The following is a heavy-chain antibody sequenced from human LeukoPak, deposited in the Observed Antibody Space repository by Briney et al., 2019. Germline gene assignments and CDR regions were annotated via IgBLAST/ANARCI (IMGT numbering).Heavy chain of an antibody. D-gene: IGHD5-18*01. J-gene: IGHJ3*02. CDR3: ARDDSYGYLEFGAFDI. V-gene: IGHV3-23*01. CDR1: GFTFSSYA. CDR2: ISGSGGST. Sequence: PGGSLRLSCAASGFTFSSYAMSWVRQAPGKGLEWVSAISGSGGSTYYADSVKGRFTISGDNSKNTLYLQMNSLRAEDTAVYYCARDDSYGYLEFGAFDIWGQGTMVTVPS.